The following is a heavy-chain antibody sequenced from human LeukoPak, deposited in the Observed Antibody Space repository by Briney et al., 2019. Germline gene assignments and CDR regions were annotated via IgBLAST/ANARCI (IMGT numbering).Heavy chain of an antibody. CDR3: AKDPRGDYYYGMDV. J-gene: IGHJ6*02. V-gene: IGHV3-23*01. CDR2: ISGNGDKT. CDR1: GFTFSSYV. Sequence: GGSLRLSCAVSGFTFSSYVMNWVRQAPGKGLEWVSGISGNGDKTYYADSVKGRFTISRDNSKNTLYLQMNSLRAEDTAVYYCAKDPRGDYYYGMDVWGQGTTVTVSS. D-gene: IGHD3-10*01.